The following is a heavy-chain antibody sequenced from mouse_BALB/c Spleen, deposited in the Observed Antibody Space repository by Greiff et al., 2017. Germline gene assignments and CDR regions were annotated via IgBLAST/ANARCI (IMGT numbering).Heavy chain of an antibody. V-gene: IGHV1-15*01. J-gene: IGHJ2*01. Sequence: VQLQQSGAELVRPGASVTLSCKASGYTFTDYEMHWVKQTPVHGLEWIGAIDPETGGTAYNQKFKGKATLTADKSSSTAYMELRSLTSEDSAVYYCTRGYGYDYWGQGTTLTVSS. D-gene: IGHD1-2*01. CDR2: IDPETGGT. CDR1: GYTFTDYE. CDR3: TRGYGYDY.